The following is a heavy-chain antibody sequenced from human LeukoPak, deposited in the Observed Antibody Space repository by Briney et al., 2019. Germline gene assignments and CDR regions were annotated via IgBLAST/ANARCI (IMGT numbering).Heavy chain of an antibody. CDR3: ASLRGHYYYYMDV. Sequence: KPGGSLRLSCAASGFTFSDYYMSWIRQAPGKGLEGFSYISGSGNTIYYADSVKGRFTISSDNAKNSLYLQMNSLRAEDTAVYYCASLRGHYYYYMDVWGKGTTVTISS. D-gene: IGHD3-16*01. V-gene: IGHV3-11*04. CDR1: GFTFSDYY. CDR2: ISGSGNTI. J-gene: IGHJ6*03.